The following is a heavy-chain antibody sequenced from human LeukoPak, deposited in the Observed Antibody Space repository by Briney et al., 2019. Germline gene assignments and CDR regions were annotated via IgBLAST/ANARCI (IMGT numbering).Heavy chain of an antibody. J-gene: IGHJ4*02. CDR1: GGTFSSYA. CDR3: ARGNYYYDSSGYYYGQFDY. Sequence: SVKVSCKASGGTFSSYAIRWVPQAPGQGLEWIGGIIPIFGTANHAQKFQGRVTITAEESTSTAYMEMSSLRSEDTAVYCCARGNYYYDSSGYYYGQFDYWGQGTLVTVSS. D-gene: IGHD3-22*01. CDR2: IIPIFGTA. V-gene: IGHV1-69*13.